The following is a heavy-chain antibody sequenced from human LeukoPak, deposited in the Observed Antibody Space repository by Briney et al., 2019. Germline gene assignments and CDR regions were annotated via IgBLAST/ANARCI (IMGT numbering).Heavy chain of an antibody. Sequence: GASVKVSCKASGYTFTSYGISWVRQAPGQGLEWMGWISAYNGNTNYAQKLQGRVTMTTDTSTSTAYMELRSLRSDDTAVYYCARVSYYYGSGSYYSDAFDIWGQGTMVTVSS. CDR1: GYTFTSYG. V-gene: IGHV1-18*01. J-gene: IGHJ3*02. D-gene: IGHD3-10*01. CDR3: ARVSYYYGSGSYYSDAFDI. CDR2: ISAYNGNT.